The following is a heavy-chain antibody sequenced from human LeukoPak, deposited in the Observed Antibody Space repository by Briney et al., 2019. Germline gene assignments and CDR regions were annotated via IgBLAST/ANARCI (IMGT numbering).Heavy chain of an antibody. D-gene: IGHD3-10*01. CDR1: GFTFSSYS. V-gene: IGHV3-21*01. J-gene: IGHJ4*02. Sequence: GGSLRLSCAASGFTFSSYSMNCVRQAPGKGLECVSSITSSRSYIYYADSVKGRFTISRDNAKNSLYLQMNSLRAEDTAVYYCARDMSGTMVREEYYFDYWGQGTLVTVSS. CDR2: ITSSRSYI. CDR3: ARDMSGTMVREEYYFDY.